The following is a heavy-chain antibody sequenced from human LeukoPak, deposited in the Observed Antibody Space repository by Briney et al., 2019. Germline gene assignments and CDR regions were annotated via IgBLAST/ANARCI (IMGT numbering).Heavy chain of an antibody. J-gene: IGHJ3*01. Sequence: GGSLRLSCAASGFTFRNYWMSWVRQAPGKGPEWVANIKYDGSERNYVDSVKGRFTISRDNAKISLYLQLNSLRAQDTAVYYCGRILEGGCFALWGRGTMVSVSS. CDR1: GFTFRNYW. CDR2: IKYDGSER. D-gene: IGHD3-16*01. CDR3: GRILEGGCFAL. V-gene: IGHV3-7*01.